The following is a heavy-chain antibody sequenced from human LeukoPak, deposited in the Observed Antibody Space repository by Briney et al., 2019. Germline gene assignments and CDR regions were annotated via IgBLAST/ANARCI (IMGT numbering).Heavy chain of an antibody. CDR3: ARSPYGMDV. Sequence: SVKVSCKASGYTFTGYYMHWVRQAPGQGLEWMGRIIPILGIANYAQKFQGRVTITADKSTSTAYMELSSLRSEDTAVYYCARSPYGMDVWGQGTTVTVSS. V-gene: IGHV1-69*02. CDR1: GYTFTGYY. CDR2: IIPILGIA. J-gene: IGHJ6*02.